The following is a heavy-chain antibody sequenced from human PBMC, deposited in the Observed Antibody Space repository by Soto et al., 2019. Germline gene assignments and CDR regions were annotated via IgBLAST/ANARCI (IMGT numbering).Heavy chain of an antibody. V-gene: IGHV4-59*01. CDR3: ARERSSGFCDY. D-gene: IGHD6-19*01. Sequence: SVTLSLTCTVADGSISSDYWSCIRQPPGKGLEWIGYSYYSGSINYNPSLKSRVTLSVDTSKNQFSLKLTSVTAADTAVYYCARERSSGFCDYWGQGILVTVSS. CDR2: SYYSGSI. CDR1: DGSISSDY. J-gene: IGHJ4*02.